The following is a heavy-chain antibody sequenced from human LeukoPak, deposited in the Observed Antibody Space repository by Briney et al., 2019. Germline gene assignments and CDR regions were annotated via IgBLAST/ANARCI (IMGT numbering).Heavy chain of an antibody. CDR2: IYPGDSDT. CDR3: ARRRQGMDV. J-gene: IGHJ6*03. Sequence: GEALXXXCKGAGCGFTSYWIGXVRRMPGKGGXGMGIIYPGDSDTRYSPSFQGQVTISADKSISTAYLQWSSLKASDTAMYYCARRRQGMDVWGKGTTVTVSS. CDR1: GCGFTSYW. V-gene: IGHV5-51*01.